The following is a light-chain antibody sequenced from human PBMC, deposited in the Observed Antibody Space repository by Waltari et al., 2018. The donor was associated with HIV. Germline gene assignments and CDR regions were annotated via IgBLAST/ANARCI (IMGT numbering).Light chain of an antibody. CDR2: GAS. CDR1: QSVSSSY. J-gene: IGKJ2*01. Sequence: EIVLTQSPGTLSLSPGGRATLSCRASQSVSSSYLAWYQQKPGQAPRLLIYGASSRATGIPDRFSGSGSGTDFTLTISRLEPEDFAVYYCQQYGRSPYTFGQGTKLEIK. V-gene: IGKV3-20*01. CDR3: QQYGRSPYT.